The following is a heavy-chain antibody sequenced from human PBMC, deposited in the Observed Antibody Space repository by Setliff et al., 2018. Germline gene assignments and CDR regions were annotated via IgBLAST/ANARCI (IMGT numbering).Heavy chain of an antibody. CDR2: SSTSGCT. D-gene: IGHD3-22*01. CDR1: GGSISGDS. CDR3: ARRYEVVIITKTGAFDI. J-gene: IGHJ3*02. Sequence: SETLSLTCSVSGGSISGDSWSWIRQPPGKGLEWIGYSSTSGCTNCNPSLESRVTISVATSKNQFSLKLRSVTAADTAVYYCARRYEVVIITKTGAFDIWGPGTMVTVSS. V-gene: IGHV4-4*08.